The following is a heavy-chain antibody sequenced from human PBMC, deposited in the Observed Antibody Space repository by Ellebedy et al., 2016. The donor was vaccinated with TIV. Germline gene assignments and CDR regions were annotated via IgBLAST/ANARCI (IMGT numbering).Heavy chain of an antibody. D-gene: IGHD3-16*01. V-gene: IGHV5-51*01. Sequence: GESLKISCKGSGYRFSNYWIGWVRQMPGKGLEWMGIIYPGDSDTRYSPSFQGQVTISADKSISTAYLQWSSLKASDTAMYYCARDGAVDIALRLGDYYGMDVWGQGTTVTVSS. CDR3: ARDGAVDIALRLGDYYGMDV. CDR2: IYPGDSDT. J-gene: IGHJ6*02. CDR1: GYRFSNYW.